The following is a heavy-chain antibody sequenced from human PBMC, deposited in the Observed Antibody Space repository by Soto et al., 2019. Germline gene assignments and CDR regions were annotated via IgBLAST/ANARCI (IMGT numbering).Heavy chain of an antibody. Sequence: QVQLQQWGAGLLKPSETLSLTCAVYGGSFSGYYWSWIRQPPGKGLEWIGDIIHGGTTNYNPSLKSRVTISVDTSKNQFSLKLPSVTAADTAVYYCARAWGGVPDYWGQGTLVTVSS. V-gene: IGHV4-34*12. CDR3: ARAWGGVPDY. CDR2: IIHGGTT. D-gene: IGHD3-16*01. J-gene: IGHJ4*02. CDR1: GGSFSGYY.